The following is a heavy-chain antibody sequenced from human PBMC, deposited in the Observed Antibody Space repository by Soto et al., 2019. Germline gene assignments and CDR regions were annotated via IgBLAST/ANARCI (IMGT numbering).Heavy chain of an antibody. CDR2: FYSSGSI. CDR1: GGSFSGYY. J-gene: IGHJ5*02. CDR3: ARMYSSGSGWFHP. V-gene: IGHV4-34*01. Sequence: PSETLSLTCAVYGGSFSGYYWSWIRQPPGKGLEWIGSFYSSGSIIYNPSLRSRVSISGDTSSNQFSMSLTSVTAADTARYYCARMYSSGSGWFHPWGQGTLVTVSS. D-gene: IGHD6-19*01.